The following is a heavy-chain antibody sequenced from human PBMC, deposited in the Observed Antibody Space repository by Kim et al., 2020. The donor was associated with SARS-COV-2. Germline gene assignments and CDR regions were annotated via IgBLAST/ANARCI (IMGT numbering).Heavy chain of an antibody. Sequence: GWSLRLSCAASGFIFSDQFINWVRQAPGKGLEWVGRSRNKANSYTTAYAASVEGRFTISRDDSKKSLYLQMNDLKTEATAVYYCTRETSGQFDPWGQGTLVTVSS. V-gene: IGHV3-72*01. D-gene: IGHD3-10*01. CDR2: SRNKANSYTT. CDR3: TRETSGQFDP. J-gene: IGHJ5*02. CDR1: GFIFSDQF.